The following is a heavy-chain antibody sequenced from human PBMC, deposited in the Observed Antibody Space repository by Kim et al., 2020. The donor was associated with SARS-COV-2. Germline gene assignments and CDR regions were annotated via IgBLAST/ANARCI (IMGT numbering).Heavy chain of an antibody. CDR3: ARGSTRKWRGSSWYWPPGEYYFDY. D-gene: IGHD6-13*01. V-gene: IGHV4-34*01. CDR2: INHSGST. CDR1: GGSFSGYY. Sequence: SETLSLTCAVYGGSFSGYYWSWIRQPPGKGLEWIGEINHSGSTNYNPSLKSRVTISVDTSKNQFSLKLSSVTAADTAVYYCARGSTRKWRGSSWYWPPGEYYFDYWGQGTLVTVSS. J-gene: IGHJ4*02.